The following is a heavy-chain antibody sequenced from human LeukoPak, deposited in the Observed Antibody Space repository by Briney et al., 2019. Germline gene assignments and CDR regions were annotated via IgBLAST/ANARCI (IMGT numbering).Heavy chain of an antibody. CDR1: GFTFGDYA. CDR3: TIGYSSGWYYLDY. D-gene: IGHD6-19*01. J-gene: IGHJ4*02. Sequence: GGSLRLSCTASGFTFGDYAMSWVRQAPGKGLEWVGFIRSKAYGGTTEYAASVKGRFTISRDDSKSIAYLQMNSLKTEDTAVYYCTIGYSSGWYYLDYWGQGTLVTVSS. CDR2: IRSKAYGGTT. V-gene: IGHV3-49*04.